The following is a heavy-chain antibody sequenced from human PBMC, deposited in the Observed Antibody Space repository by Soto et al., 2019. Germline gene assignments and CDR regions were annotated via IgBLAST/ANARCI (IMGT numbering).Heavy chain of an antibody. V-gene: IGHV3-33*01. CDR1: GFTFSTYG. D-gene: IGHD3-16*01. Sequence: GGSLRLSCAASGFTFSTYGMHWVRQAPGKGLEWVAVIWYDGTSKFYADFVKGRFTISRDNSNNTLYLQLNSLRPDDTAVYYCARTPLTSDAFDIWGQGTRVTVSS. J-gene: IGHJ3*02. CDR3: ARTPLTSDAFDI. CDR2: IWYDGTSK.